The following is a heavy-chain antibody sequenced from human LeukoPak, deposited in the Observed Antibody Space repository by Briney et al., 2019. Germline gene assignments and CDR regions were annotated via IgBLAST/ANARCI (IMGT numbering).Heavy chain of an antibody. CDR3: AKDCYILTGYYPTSYFDY. V-gene: IGHV3-30*18. CDR2: ISNDGNNK. CDR1: GFTFSSYG. J-gene: IGHJ4*02. Sequence: GRSLRLSRAASGFTFSSYGMHWVRQAPGKGLEWVAVISNDGNNKYYADSVKGRFTISRDNSKNTLYLQMNSLRAEDTAVYFCAKDCYILTGYYPTSYFDYWGQGTLVTVSS. D-gene: IGHD3-9*01.